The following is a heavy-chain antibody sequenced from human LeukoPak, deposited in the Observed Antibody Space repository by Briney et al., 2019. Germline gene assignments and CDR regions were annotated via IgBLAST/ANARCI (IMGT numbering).Heavy chain of an antibody. V-gene: IGHV3-30*02. D-gene: IGHD2-2*01. CDR3: ARLPAYCSSTSCYYDY. Sequence: GGSLRLSCAASGFTFSSYGMHWVRQAPGKGLEWVAFIRYDGSTKYYADSVKGRFTISRDNAKNSLFLQMNSLRAEDTAVYYCARLPAYCSSTSCYYDYWGQGTLVTVSS. CDR1: GFTFSSYG. J-gene: IGHJ4*02. CDR2: IRYDGSTK.